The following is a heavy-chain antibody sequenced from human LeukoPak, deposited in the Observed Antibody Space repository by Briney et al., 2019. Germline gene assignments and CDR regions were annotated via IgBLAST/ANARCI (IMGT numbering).Heavy chain of an antibody. CDR2: IAYDGSRA. V-gene: IGHV3-33*01. Sequence: PGGSLRLSCAGSGFTFGGYGMHWFRQTPGKGLEWVAVIAYDGSRAFYADSEKGRFTISRDNSKNTMSVQMDDLRAEDTAVYYCTRYNNDHFDYWGQGTLDTVSS. J-gene: IGHJ4*02. CDR1: GFTFGGYG. CDR3: TRYNNDHFDY. D-gene: IGHD1-14*01.